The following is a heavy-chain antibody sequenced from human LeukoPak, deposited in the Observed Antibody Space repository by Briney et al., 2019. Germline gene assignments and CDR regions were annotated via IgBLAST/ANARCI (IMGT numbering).Heavy chain of an antibody. J-gene: IGHJ4*02. CDR1: GYTLTELS. Sequence: ASVKVSFKVSGYTLTELSMHWVRQAPGKGLEWMGGFDPEDGETIYAQKFQGRVTMTEDTSTDTAYMELSSLRSDETAVYYCATAEVLPAMIVVAPNYWGQGTLVTVSS. CDR2: FDPEDGET. D-gene: IGHD3-22*01. CDR3: ATAEVLPAMIVVAPNY. V-gene: IGHV1-24*01.